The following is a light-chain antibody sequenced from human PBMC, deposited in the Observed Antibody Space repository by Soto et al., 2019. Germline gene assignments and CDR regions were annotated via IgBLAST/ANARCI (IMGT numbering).Light chain of an antibody. CDR3: SLSAGSNNFPYV. Sequence: QSVLAQPPSASGSPGQSVTISCTGTSSDVVCYNHVCCSQQHPGKAPKLLIYEVSKRHSGVPDRFSGSKSGNTAALTVSGLQPGYEADYDCSLSAGSNNFPYVFGAGTKVTV. J-gene: IGLJ1*01. CDR1: SSDVVCYNH. V-gene: IGLV2-8*01. CDR2: EVS.